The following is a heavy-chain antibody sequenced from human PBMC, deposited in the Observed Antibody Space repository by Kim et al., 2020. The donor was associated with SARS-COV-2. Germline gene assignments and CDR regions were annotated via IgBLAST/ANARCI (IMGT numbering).Heavy chain of an antibody. CDR3: ARVSGYCSGGSCYANYYYYGMAV. CDR2: IIPMLGIA. CDR1: GGTFSSYA. D-gene: IGHD2-15*01. Sequence: SVKVSCKASGGTFSSYAISWVRQAPGQGLEWMGRIIPMLGIANYAQKFQGRVTITADKSTSTAYMELSSLRSEDTAVYYCARVSGYCSGGSCYANYYYYGMAVWGQGTTVTVSS. J-gene: IGHJ6*02. V-gene: IGHV1-69*04.